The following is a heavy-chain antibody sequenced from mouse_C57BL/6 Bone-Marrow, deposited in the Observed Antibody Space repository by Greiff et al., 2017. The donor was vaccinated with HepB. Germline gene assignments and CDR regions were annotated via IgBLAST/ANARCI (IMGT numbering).Heavy chain of an antibody. CDR1: GFTFSSYA. Sequence: EVQLQESGGGLVKPGASLKLSCAASGFTFSSYAMSWVRQTPEQRLEWVATISDGGSYTYYTDNVKGRFTISRDNAKNNMDLQMSHLKYEDTAMYYGSREEGSLYVRWDWYFDDWGTGTTVTVSS. J-gene: IGHJ1*03. CDR2: ISDGGSYT. V-gene: IGHV5-4*01. D-gene: IGHD2-14*01. CDR3: SREEGSLYVRWDWYFDD.